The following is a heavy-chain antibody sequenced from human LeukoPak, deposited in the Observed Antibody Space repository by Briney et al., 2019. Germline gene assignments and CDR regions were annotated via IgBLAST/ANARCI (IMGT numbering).Heavy chain of an antibody. D-gene: IGHD3-10*01. V-gene: IGHV3-21*01. CDR1: RFTFSSYS. CDR3: ARGVLWFGEGALDI. Sequence: GGSLRLSCAASRFTFSSYSMNWVRQAPGKGLEWVSCISTTSTYIYYADSVKGRFTISRDNAKNSLYLQMNSLRAEDTAVYYCARGVLWFGEGALDIWGQGTMVTVSS. J-gene: IGHJ3*02. CDR2: ISTTSTYI.